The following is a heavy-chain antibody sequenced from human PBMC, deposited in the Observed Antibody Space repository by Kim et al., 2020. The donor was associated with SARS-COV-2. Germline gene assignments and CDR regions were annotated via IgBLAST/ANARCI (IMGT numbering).Heavy chain of an antibody. J-gene: IGHJ6*02. CDR2: ISAYNGNT. Sequence: ASVKVSCKASGYTFTSYGISWVRQAPGQGLEWMGWISAYNGNTNYAPKLQGRVTMTTDTSTSTAYMELRSLRSDDTAVYYCARRNPVTMVRGVTIDYYGMDVWGQGTTVTVSS. CDR1: GYTFTSYG. V-gene: IGHV1-18*01. CDR3: ARRNPVTMVRGVTIDYYGMDV. D-gene: IGHD3-10*01.